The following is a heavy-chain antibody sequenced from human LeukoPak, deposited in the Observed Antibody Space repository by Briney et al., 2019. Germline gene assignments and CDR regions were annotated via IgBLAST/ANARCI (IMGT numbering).Heavy chain of an antibody. V-gene: IGHV3-11*01. J-gene: IGHJ4*02. CDR2: ISGSGSST. D-gene: IGHD5-12*01. CDR3: AKDSGYDWAYFVY. CDR1: GFTFSDYY. Sequence: PGGSLRLSCAASGFTFSDYYMSWIRQAPGKGLEWVSYISGSGSSTYYADSVKGRFTISRDNAKNSLHLQMNSLRAEDTAVYYCAKDSGYDWAYFVYWGQGTLVTVSS.